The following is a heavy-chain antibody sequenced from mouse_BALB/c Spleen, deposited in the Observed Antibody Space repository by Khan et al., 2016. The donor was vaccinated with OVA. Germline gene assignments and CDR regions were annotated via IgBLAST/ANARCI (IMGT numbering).Heavy chain of an antibody. CDR3: ADRLTGSFAY. CDR2: ISSGGDYT. CDR1: GFTFSSYS. Sequence: EVELVESGGDLVKPGGSLKLSCAASGFTFSSYSMSWVRQTPDKRLEWVASISSGGDYTYYTDSVKGRFTISRDHAKNTLYLQMSDLKSEDTAMYYCADRLTGSFAYWGQGTLVTVSA. J-gene: IGHJ3*01. V-gene: IGHV5-6*01. D-gene: IGHD4-1*01.